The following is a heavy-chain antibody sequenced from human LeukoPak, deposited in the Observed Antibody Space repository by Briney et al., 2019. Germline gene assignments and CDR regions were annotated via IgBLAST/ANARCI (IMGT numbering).Heavy chain of an antibody. CDR1: GYTFTIYG. Sequence: ASVRVSFTASGYTFTIYGIGWVRQAPGQGEGRMGWISAYNGNTNYAQKLQGRVTMTTDTSTSTAYMELRSLRSHDTAVYYCARARDTIFGVVSRPYDYWGQGTLVTVSS. D-gene: IGHD3-3*01. J-gene: IGHJ4*02. CDR2: ISAYNGNT. CDR3: ARARDTIFGVVSRPYDY. V-gene: IGHV1-18*01.